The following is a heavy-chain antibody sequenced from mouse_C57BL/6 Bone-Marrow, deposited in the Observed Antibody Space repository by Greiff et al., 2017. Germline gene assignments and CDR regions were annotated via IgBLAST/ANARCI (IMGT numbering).Heavy chain of an antibody. Sequence: EVQLQPSGPELVKPGASVKISCKASGYTFTDHYMNWVKQSHGKSLEWIGDINPKNGGTSYNQKFKGKATLTVDQSSSTAYMELRSLTSEYSAVYYCAKGETTVVAQYYYAMDYWGQGTSVTVSS. CDR3: AKGETTVVAQYYYAMDY. CDR2: INPKNGGT. J-gene: IGHJ4*01. CDR1: GYTFTDHY. D-gene: IGHD1-1*01. V-gene: IGHV1-26*01.